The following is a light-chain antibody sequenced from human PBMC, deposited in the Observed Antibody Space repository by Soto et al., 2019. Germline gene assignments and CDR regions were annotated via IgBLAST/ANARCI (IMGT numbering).Light chain of an antibody. CDR3: HHRGNGIT. CDR2: DAS. Sequence: EIVMTQSPATLSVSPGERATLSCRASQSVSGNLAWYQQKPGQAPRLLIFDASNRATGIPARFSGSGSGTDFTLTISSLEPEDFAVYYCHHRGNGITFGQGTRLEIK. J-gene: IGKJ5*01. CDR1: QSVSGN. V-gene: IGKV3-11*01.